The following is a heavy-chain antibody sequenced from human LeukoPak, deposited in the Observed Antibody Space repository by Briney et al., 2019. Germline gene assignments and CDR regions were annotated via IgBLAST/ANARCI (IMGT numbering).Heavy chain of an antibody. V-gene: IGHV3-74*01. CDR2: INSDGSST. J-gene: IGHJ4*02. CDR3: ARTPAWFGDLFDY. D-gene: IGHD3-10*01. Sequence: GSLRLSCAASGFTFSSYWMHWVRQAPGKGLVWVSRINSDGSSTSYADSVKGRFTISRGNAKNTLYLQMNSLRAEDTAVYYCARTPAWFGDLFDYWGQGTLVTVSS. CDR1: GFTFSSYW.